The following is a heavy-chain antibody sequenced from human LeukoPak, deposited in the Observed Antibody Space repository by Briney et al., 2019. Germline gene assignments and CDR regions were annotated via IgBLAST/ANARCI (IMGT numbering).Heavy chain of an antibody. D-gene: IGHD2/OR15-2a*01. CDR1: GFIIGSYW. CDR2: IRQDGSEK. Sequence: PGGSLRLSCVASGFIIGSYWMSWVRQAPGEGLEWLANIRQDGSEKYYADSVKGRLTISRDNAKNSLYLQMNNLTAADTAIYYCARAGYYGDDAFDLWGQGTRVTVSS. J-gene: IGHJ3*01. V-gene: IGHV3-7*01. CDR3: ARAGYYGDDAFDL.